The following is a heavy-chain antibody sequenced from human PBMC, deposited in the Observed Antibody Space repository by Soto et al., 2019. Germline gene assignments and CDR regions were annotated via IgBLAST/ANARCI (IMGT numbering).Heavy chain of an antibody. J-gene: IGHJ5*01. CDR3: ARAWGAVPDS. V-gene: IGHV4-34*12. D-gene: IGHD3-16*01. Sequence: QVQLQQWGAGLLKPSETLSLTCAVYGGAFSGYYWSWIRQPPGKGLDWIGEIIHSEGTNYNPSLKSRVPISVPRAKNPCSLELSSVTAADTAVCYCARAWGAVPDSWGQGTLVTVSS. CDR2: IIHSEGT. CDR1: GGAFSGYY.